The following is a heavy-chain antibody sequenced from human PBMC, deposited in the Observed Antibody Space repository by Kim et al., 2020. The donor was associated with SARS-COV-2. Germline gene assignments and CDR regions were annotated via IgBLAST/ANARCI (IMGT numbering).Heavy chain of an antibody. CDR2: IYYSGST. CDR1: GGSISSYY. J-gene: IGHJ3*02. D-gene: IGHD3-3*01. V-gene: IGHV4-59*01. CDR3: ARGGAYDFWSGYYLDAFDI. Sequence: SETLSLTCTVSGGSISSYYWSWIRQPPGKGLEWIGYIYYSGSTNYNPSLKSRVTISVDTSKNQFSLKLSSVTAADTAVYYCARGGAYDFWSGYYLDAFDIWGQGTMVTVSS.